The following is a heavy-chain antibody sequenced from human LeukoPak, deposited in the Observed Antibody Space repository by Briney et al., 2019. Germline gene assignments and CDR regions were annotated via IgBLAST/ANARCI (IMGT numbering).Heavy chain of an antibody. D-gene: IGHD5-18*01. CDR2: IHYSGST. Sequence: PSETLSLTCTVSGGSISSSNFYWGWIRQPPGKGLEWIATIHYSGSTYYNPSLKSRVTISVDTSKNQFSLKLSSVTAADTAVYYCARGRRGYSAFDIWGQGTMVTVSS. CDR3: ARGRRGYSAFDI. CDR1: GGSISSSNFY. V-gene: IGHV4-39*01. J-gene: IGHJ3*02.